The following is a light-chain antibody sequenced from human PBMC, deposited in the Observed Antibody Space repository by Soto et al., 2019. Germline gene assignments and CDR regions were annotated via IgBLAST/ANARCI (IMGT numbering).Light chain of an antibody. CDR1: SGSIDSNY. Sequence: NFMLTQPHSVSESPGKTVTISCTRTSGSIDSNYVQWYQQRPGSAPTTVIYEDNQRPSGVPDRFSGSIDSSSNSASLTVSGLKTEGEADYYCQSYDRNIQVFGGGTKLTVL. CDR2: EDN. J-gene: IGLJ3*02. CDR3: QSYDRNIQV. V-gene: IGLV6-57*03.